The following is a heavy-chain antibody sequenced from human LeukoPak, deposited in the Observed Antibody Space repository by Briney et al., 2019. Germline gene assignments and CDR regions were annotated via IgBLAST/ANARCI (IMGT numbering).Heavy chain of an antibody. Sequence: GASVKVSCKASGYIFTGYYMHWVRQAPGQGLEWMGWINLNSGGTNYAQKFQGRVTLTRDTSINTAYMELSRLKSDDTAVYYCARALMITPFLFDFWGPGTLVTVSS. J-gene: IGHJ4*02. V-gene: IGHV1-2*02. CDR1: GYIFTGYY. CDR3: ARALMITPFLFDF. D-gene: IGHD3-16*01. CDR2: INLNSGGT.